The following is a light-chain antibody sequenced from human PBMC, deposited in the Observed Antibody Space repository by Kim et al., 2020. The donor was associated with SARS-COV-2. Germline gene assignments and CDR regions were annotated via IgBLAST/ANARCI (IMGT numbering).Light chain of an antibody. J-gene: IGKJ2*01. CDR3: HQYYRFST. V-gene: IGKV1-5*03. CDR1: QNIDTS. CDR2: KAS. Sequence: LSASERDRFTISCRASQNIDTSLAWFQQKSEKAPKLLIYKASSLENGVPSRFSGSGSGTEFTLTISSLQPDDFATYYCHQYYRFSTFGQGTKLEI.